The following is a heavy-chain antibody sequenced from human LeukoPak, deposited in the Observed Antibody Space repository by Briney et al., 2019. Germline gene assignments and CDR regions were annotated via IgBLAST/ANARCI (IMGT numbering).Heavy chain of an antibody. D-gene: IGHD4-23*01. CDR1: GFTFSTYT. CDR3: ARGRGADYGGNSGYFDY. V-gene: IGHV3-30*04. J-gene: IGHJ4*02. CDR2: ISYDGSSK. Sequence: GRSLRLSCVASGFTFSTYTFHWVRQAPGKGLEWLAVISYDGSSKFYADSVKGRFTISRDNFKNTLYLQMNSLRVEDTAVYYCARGRGADYGGNSGYFDYWGQGTLVTVSS.